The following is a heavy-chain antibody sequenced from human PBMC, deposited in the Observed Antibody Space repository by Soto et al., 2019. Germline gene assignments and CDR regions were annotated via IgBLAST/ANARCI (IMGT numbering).Heavy chain of an antibody. CDR1: GFTFSSYS. CDR3: AVLMVYAKYYYYYMDV. D-gene: IGHD2-8*01. CDR2: ISSSSSYI. J-gene: IGHJ6*03. Sequence: GGSLRLSCAASGFTFSSYSMNWVRQAPGKGLEWVSSISSSSSYIYYADSVKGRFTISRDNAKNSLYLQMNSLRAEDTAVYYCAVLMVYAKYYYYYMDVWGKGTTVTVSS. V-gene: IGHV3-21*01.